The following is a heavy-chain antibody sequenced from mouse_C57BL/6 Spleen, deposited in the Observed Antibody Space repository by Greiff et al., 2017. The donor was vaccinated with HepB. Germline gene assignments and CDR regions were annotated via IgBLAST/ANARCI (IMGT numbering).Heavy chain of an antibody. CDR3: ARGLYGNYSRWYFDV. D-gene: IGHD2-1*01. Sequence: VQLQQSGPVLVKPGASVKMSCKASGYTFTDYYMNWVKQSHGKSLEWIGVINPYNGGTSYNQKFKGKATLTVDKSSSTAYMELNSLTSEDSAVYYCARGLYGNYSRWYFDVWGTGTTVTVSS. J-gene: IGHJ1*03. CDR1: GYTFTDYY. V-gene: IGHV1-19*01. CDR2: INPYNGGT.